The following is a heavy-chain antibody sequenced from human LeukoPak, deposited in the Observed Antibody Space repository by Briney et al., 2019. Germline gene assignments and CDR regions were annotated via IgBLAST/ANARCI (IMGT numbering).Heavy chain of an antibody. V-gene: IGHV2-70*11. CDR1: GFSLSTSGMC. CDR3: ARIPAVRPQTGYSMDV. D-gene: IGHD4-23*01. Sequence: ESGPTLVNPAQTLTLTCTFSGFSLSTSGMCVSWIRQPPGKALEWLARIDWDDDKYYSTSLKTRLTISKDTSKNQVVLTMTNMDPVDTATYYCARIPAVRPQTGYSMDVWGQGTTVTVSS. J-gene: IGHJ6*02. CDR2: IDWDDDK.